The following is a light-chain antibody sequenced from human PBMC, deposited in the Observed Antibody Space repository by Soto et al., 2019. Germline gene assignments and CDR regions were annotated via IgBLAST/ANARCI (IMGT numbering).Light chain of an antibody. CDR3: AAWDDNLSGV. CDR2: RNN. Sequence: QSVLTQPPSASGTPGQRVTISCSGSSSNIGSNYVYWYQQLPGTAPKLLIYRNNQRPSGVPDRFSGSKSDTSASLAISGLRSEDEADYYCAAWDDNLSGVFGGGTKLTVL. CDR1: SSNIGSNY. V-gene: IGLV1-47*01. J-gene: IGLJ3*02.